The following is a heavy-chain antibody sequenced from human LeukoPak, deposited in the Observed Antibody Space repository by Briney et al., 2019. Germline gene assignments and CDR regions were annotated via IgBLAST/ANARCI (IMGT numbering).Heavy chain of an antibody. CDR1: GFTFSSYE. CDR2: ISSSGNTI. CDR3: AKTNSGWYNFDY. D-gene: IGHD6-19*01. Sequence: GGSLRLSCAASGFTFSSYEMNWVRQAPGKGLGWVSFISSSGNTIYYADSVKGRFTISRDNSKNTLYLQMNSLRAEDTAVYYCAKTNSGWYNFDYWGQGTLVTVSS. V-gene: IGHV3-48*03. J-gene: IGHJ4*02.